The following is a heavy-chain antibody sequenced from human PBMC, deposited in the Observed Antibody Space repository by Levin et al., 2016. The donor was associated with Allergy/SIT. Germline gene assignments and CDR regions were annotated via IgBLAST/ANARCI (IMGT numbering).Heavy chain of an antibody. CDR2: IYSGGST. J-gene: IGHJ6*02. V-gene: IGHV3-53*01. Sequence: GESLKISCAASGFTVSSNYMSWVRQAPGKGLEWVSVIYSGGSTYYADSVKGRFTISRDNSKNTLYLQMNSLRAEDTAVYYCAKDGAGKYQLLVKRYYYYGMDVWGQGTTVTVSS. CDR3: AKDGAGKYQLLVKRYYYYGMDV. CDR1: GFTVSSNY. D-gene: IGHD2-2*01.